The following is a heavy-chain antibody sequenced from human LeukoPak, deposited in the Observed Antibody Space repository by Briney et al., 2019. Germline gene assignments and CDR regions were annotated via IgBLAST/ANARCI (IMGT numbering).Heavy chain of an antibody. J-gene: IGHJ4*02. CDR1: GYSFTSYW. CDR2: IDPGDSDT. CDR3: ARVVADHFDY. D-gene: IGHD5-12*01. Sequence: GESLKISCKGSGYSFTSYWIGWVRQMPGKGLGWMGIIDPGDSDTIYSPSFQGQVTISADKSISTAYLQWNSLKASDTAMYYCARVVADHFDYWGQGTLVTVSS. V-gene: IGHV5-51*01.